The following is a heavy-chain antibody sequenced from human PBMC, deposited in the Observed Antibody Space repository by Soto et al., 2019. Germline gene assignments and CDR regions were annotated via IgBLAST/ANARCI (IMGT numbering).Heavy chain of an antibody. J-gene: IGHJ5*02. CDR1: GFTFSSYA. D-gene: IGHD5-12*01. V-gene: IGHV3-23*01. Sequence: EVQLLESGGGLVQPGGSLRLSCAASGFTFSSYAMSWVRQAPGKGLEWVSAISGSGGSTYYADSVKGRFTISRDNSKNTLYLQMNSLRAEDTAVYYCAKLSLVDIVATIFRDNWFDPWGQGTLVTVSS. CDR2: ISGSGGST. CDR3: AKLSLVDIVATIFRDNWFDP.